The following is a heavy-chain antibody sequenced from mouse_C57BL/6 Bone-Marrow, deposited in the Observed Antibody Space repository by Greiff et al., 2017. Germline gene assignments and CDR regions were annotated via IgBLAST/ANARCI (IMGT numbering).Heavy chain of an antibody. D-gene: IGHD1-1*01. J-gene: IGHJ1*03. CDR3: ARDYGSSYGFFDV. CDR2: IDPRDGSN. Sequence: QVQLQQSGPELVKPGASVKLSCKASGYTFTSYDINWVKQRPGQGLEWIGWIDPRDGSNKYNEKFKGKATLTVDTSSSTAYMELHSLTSEDSAVYYCARDYGSSYGFFDVWGTGTTVTVTS. CDR1: GYTFTSYD. V-gene: IGHV1-85*01.